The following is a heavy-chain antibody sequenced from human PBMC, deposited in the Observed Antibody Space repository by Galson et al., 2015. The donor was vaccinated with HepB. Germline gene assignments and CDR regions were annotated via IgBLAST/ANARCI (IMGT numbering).Heavy chain of an antibody. D-gene: IGHD3-22*01. J-gene: IGHJ3*02. V-gene: IGHV3-66*02. Sequence: SLRLSCAASGFTFSSYAMSWVRQAPGKGLEWVSVIYSGGSTYYADSVKGRFTISRDNSKNTLYLQMNSLRAEDTAVYYCARESSGWIHDIWGQGTMVTVSS. CDR1: GFTFSSYA. CDR2: IYSGGST. CDR3: ARESSGWIHDI.